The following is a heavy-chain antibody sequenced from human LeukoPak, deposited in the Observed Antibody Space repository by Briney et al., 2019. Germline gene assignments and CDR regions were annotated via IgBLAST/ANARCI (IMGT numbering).Heavy chain of an antibody. V-gene: IGHV3-49*03. D-gene: IGHD1-1*01. Sequence: PGWSLRLSCTSFGFTFREFAVSWFRQAPGKGLEWIGFIRSSIYGGTPKAAASVKGRFIFSRDDSKGVAYLRMNSLKTDDTAVYYCSREWGNGNDLRPDSWGQGTLVTVSS. CDR1: GFTFREFA. CDR2: IRSSIYGGTP. CDR3: SREWGNGNDLRPDS. J-gene: IGHJ4*02.